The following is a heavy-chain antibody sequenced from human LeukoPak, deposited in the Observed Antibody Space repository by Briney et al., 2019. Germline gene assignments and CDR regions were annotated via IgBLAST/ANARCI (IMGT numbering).Heavy chain of an antibody. D-gene: IGHD3-22*01. CDR3: ARESYYDSSGYGY. CDR1: GYTFTGYL. J-gene: IGHJ4*02. Sequence: ASVKVSCKASGYTFTGYLMHWVRQAPGQGLEWMGWINPNSGGTNYAQKFQGRVTMTRDTSISTAYMELSRLRSDDTAVYYSARESYYDSSGYGYWGQGTLVTVSS. CDR2: INPNSGGT. V-gene: IGHV1-2*02.